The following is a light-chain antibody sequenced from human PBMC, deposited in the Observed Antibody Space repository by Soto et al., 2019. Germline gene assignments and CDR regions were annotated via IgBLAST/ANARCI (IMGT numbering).Light chain of an antibody. J-gene: IGKJ4*01. V-gene: IGKV1-12*01. Sequence: DIQMTQSPSSVSASIGDRATISCRASQSIYNWLVWYQQKPGKAPKLLIYDASSLQSGVPSRFSGSGYGTDFTLTISSLQPEDSATYYCQQADSCPLTFGGGTKVEI. CDR1: QSIYNW. CDR2: DAS. CDR3: QQADSCPLT.